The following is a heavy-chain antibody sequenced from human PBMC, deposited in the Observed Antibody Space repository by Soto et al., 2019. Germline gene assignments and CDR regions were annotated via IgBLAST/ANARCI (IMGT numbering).Heavy chain of an antibody. CDR2: IWYDGSNK. CDR1: GFTFSSYG. CDR3: ARDHPNGARGY. Sequence: QVQLVESGGGVVQPGRSLRLSCAASGFTFSSYGMHWVRQAPGTGLEWVAVIWYDGSNKYYADSVKGRFTISRDISKNTLYLQMNSLRAEDTAVYYCARDHPNGARGYWGQVTLVTVSS. J-gene: IGHJ4*02. D-gene: IGHD2-8*01. V-gene: IGHV3-33*01.